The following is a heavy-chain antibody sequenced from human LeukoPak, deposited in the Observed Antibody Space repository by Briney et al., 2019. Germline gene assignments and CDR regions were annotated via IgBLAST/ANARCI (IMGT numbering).Heavy chain of an antibody. D-gene: IGHD2-15*01. CDR2: IRYDGSNE. CDR1: GFTFSSYS. CDR3: AKIMPPGRIRFYSYYMDV. V-gene: IGHV3-30*02. J-gene: IGHJ6*03. Sequence: GGSLRLSCAASGFTFSSYSMTWVRQAPGKGLEWVAFIRYDGSNEYYADSVKGRFTISRDKSKNTLSLQMNGLRVEDTAVYYCAKIMPPGRIRFYSYYMDVWGKGTTVTVS.